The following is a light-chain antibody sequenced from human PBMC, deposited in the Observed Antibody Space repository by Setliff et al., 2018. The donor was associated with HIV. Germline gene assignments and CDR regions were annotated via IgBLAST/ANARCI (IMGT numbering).Light chain of an antibody. J-gene: IGLJ1*01. CDR2: EVR. CDR3: SSYAITNTLP. V-gene: IGLV2-14*01. CDR1: SSDVGGYSY. Sequence: QSALTQPASVSGSPGQSITISCTGTSSDVGGYSYVSWYQQHPGKAPKLIIYEVRNRPSGVSNRFSGSKFGNTASLTISGLQAEDEADYYCSSYAITNTLPFGTGTRSPS.